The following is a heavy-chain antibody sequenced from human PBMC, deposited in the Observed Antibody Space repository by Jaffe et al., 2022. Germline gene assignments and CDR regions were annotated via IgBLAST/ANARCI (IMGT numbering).Heavy chain of an antibody. CDR3: AKDVNMGGVVIYYYMDV. V-gene: IGHV3-30*02. D-gene: IGHD3-3*01. J-gene: IGHJ6*03. Sequence: QVQLVESGGGVVQPGGSLRLSCAASGFTFSSYGMHWVRQAPGKGLEWVAFIRYDGSNKYYADSVKGRFTISRDNSKNTLYLQMNSLRAEDTAVYYCAKDVNMGGVVIYYYMDVWGKGTTVTVSS. CDR2: IRYDGSNK. CDR1: GFTFSSYG.